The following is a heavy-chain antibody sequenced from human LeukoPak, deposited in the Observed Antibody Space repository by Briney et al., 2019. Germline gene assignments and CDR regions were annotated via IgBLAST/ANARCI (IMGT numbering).Heavy chain of an antibody. CDR2: INWNGRSI. Sequence: GGSLRLSCAASRFTFDEYGMSWVRQTAGKGLEWVSGINWNGRSIGYADSVKGRFTISRDNSKNTLYLEMNSLRAEDTAVYYCAKDIGSYYDYWGQGILVTVSS. D-gene: IGHD3-10*01. J-gene: IGHJ4*02. CDR1: RFTFDEYG. CDR3: AKDIGSYYDY. V-gene: IGHV3-20*04.